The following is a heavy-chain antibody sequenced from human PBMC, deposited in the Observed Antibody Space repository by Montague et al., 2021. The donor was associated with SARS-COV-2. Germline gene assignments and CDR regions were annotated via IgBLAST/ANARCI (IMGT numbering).Heavy chain of an antibody. CDR3: AKRVRGTHPLDF. Sequence: SETLSLTCAVSGGSISSISHYWGWIRQPPGKGLEWIGCIYYSGDTYYHLTLESRVTMSVNSSKYLFTLSLKSATATDTAVYFCAKRVRGTHPLDFWGQGALVTVSS. CDR2: IYYSGDT. D-gene: IGHD5-12*01. CDR1: GGSISSISHY. V-gene: IGHV4-39*01. J-gene: IGHJ4*02.